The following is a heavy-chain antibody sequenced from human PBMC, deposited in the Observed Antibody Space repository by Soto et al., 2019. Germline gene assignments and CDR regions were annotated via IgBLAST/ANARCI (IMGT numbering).Heavy chain of an antibody. CDR2: INNGGGST. D-gene: IGHD3-3*01. J-gene: IGHJ5*02. CDR3: EKRITISPNWFDH. CDR1: GFTFSSYS. Sequence: PXGSLRLSCAASGFTFSSYSMNWVRQAPGKGLEWVSTINNGGGSTYYADSVEGRFAISRDNSRNTLYLQMNNLRAEDTAVYYCEKRITISPNWFDHWGQGTQVTVSS. V-gene: IGHV3-23*01.